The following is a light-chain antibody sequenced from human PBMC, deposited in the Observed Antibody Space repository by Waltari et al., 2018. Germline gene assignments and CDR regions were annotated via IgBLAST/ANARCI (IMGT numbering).Light chain of an antibody. CDR3: QQSYTTPRT. CDR2: WAS. J-gene: IGKJ4*01. CDR1: QSLLYRPNNQNY. V-gene: IGKV4-1*01. Sequence: DIVMTQSPESLAVSLGERATINCKSSQSLLYRPNNQNYLTWYQRKPGQPPKLLISWASTRESGVPDRFSGSGSGTDFTLTISSLQAEDVAVYYCQQSYTTPRTVGGGTRVEIK.